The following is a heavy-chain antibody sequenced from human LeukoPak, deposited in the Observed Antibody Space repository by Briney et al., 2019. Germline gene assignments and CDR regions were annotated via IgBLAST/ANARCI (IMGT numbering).Heavy chain of an antibody. CDR1: GYTSNGYY. CDR3: ARASMVGATIKGGSDY. J-gene: IGHJ4*02. Sequence: ASVKVSCKASGYTSNGYYMHWVRQAPGQGLEWMGWMNPNSGDTNYAQKFQGRVTMTRDTSISTAYMELSTLKSDDTAVYYCARASMVGATIKGGSDYWGQGTLVTVSS. D-gene: IGHD1-26*01. V-gene: IGHV1-2*02. CDR2: MNPNSGDT.